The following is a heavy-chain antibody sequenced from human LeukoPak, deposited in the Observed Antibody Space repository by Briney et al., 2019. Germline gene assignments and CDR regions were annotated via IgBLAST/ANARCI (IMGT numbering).Heavy chain of an antibody. J-gene: IGHJ6*03. CDR3: ARGVVPAAMPAAGVYYYYYMDV. CDR1: GDSISSGSYY. CDR2: IYTSGST. Sequence: PSETLSLTCTVSGDSISSGSYYWSWIRQPAVKGLEWIGRIYTSGSTNYNPSLKSRVTISSTSKNRFSLKLSSVTAADTAVYYCARGVVPAAMPAAGVYYYYYMDVWGKGTTVTISS. D-gene: IGHD2-2*01. V-gene: IGHV4-61*02.